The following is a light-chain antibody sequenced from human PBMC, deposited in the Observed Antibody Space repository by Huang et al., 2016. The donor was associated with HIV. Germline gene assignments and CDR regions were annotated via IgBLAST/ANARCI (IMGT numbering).Light chain of an antibody. Sequence: DIQMTQSPSSLSASVGDRVTITCRASQSISSYLNWSQQKPWKAPQLLIYAASILQSGVPSMFSCSGSGTDFTLTISSLQPEDFATYYCQQSYSTPTWTFGQGTKVEIK. CDR1: QSISSY. V-gene: IGKV1-39*01. CDR2: AAS. J-gene: IGKJ1*01. CDR3: QQSYSTPTWT.